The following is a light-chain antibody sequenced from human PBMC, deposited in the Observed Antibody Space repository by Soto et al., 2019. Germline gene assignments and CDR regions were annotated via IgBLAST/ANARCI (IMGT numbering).Light chain of an antibody. CDR2: GAS. CDR1: QSTVKW. CDR3: QQYSEYSPVT. Sequence: DIQMTQSPSTLSASVGDRVNITCRASQSTVKWLAWYQQKPGKAPKFLIFGASTLETGVPSRFSGSVSGTDFTLTISSLQPDDFATYYCQQYSEYSPVTFGQGTRLDIK. J-gene: IGKJ5*01. V-gene: IGKV1-5*03.